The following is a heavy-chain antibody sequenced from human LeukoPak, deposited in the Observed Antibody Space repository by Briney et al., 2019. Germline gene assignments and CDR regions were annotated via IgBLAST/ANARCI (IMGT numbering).Heavy chain of an antibody. J-gene: IGHJ4*02. V-gene: IGHV1-46*01. CDR1: GYTFTSYY. CDR2: INPSGGST. D-gene: IGHD4-17*01. Sequence: ASVKVSCKASGYTFTSYYMHWVRQAPGQGLEWMGIINPSGGSTSCAQKFQGRVTMTRDTSTSTVYMELSSLRSEDTAVYYCARTPVTKYYFDYWGQGTLVTVSS. CDR3: ARTPVTKYYFDY.